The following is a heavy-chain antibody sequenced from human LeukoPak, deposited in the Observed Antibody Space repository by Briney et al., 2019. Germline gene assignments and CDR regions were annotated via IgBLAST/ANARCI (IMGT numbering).Heavy chain of an antibody. CDR3: ARTVSDYGSGSYYPAPFDY. CDR2: ISSSGSTI. D-gene: IGHD3-10*01. CDR1: GFTFSDYY. J-gene: IGHJ4*02. V-gene: IGHV3-11*04. Sequence: PGGSLRLSCAASGFTFSDYYMSWIRQAPGKGLEWVSYISSSGSTIYYADSVKGRFTISRDNAKNSLYLQMNSLRAEDTAVYYCARTVSDYGSGSYYPAPFDYWGQGTLVTVSS.